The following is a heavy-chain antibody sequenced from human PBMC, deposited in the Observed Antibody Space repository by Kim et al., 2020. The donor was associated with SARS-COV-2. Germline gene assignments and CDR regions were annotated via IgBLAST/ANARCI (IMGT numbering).Heavy chain of an antibody. J-gene: IGHJ4*02. CDR2: IFHSGTA. CDR1: GGYIGSYY. CDR3: ARGSVVTSLDS. D-gene: IGHD2-21*02. V-gene: IGHV4-59*13. Sequence: SETLSLTCTVSGGYIGSYYWTWIRQPPGKGLEWIGYIFHSGTAKYNPSLKSRVNMSVDTSRNQFSLTFTSTTAADTAIYYCARGSVVTSLDSWGQGTLVTVSS.